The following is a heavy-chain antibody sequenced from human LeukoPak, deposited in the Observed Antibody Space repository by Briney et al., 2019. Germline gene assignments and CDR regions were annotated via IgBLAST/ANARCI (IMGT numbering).Heavy chain of an antibody. Sequence: SETLSLTCTVSGVSISSYYWSWVRQPPGKGLEWIAYIHYSGSTNYNPSLKSRVTVSLDTSKKQFSLKLSSVTAADTAVYYCTAGYRALDYWGQGTLVTVSS. CDR1: GVSISSYY. J-gene: IGHJ4*02. D-gene: IGHD6-13*01. CDR3: TAGYRALDY. V-gene: IGHV4-59*01. CDR2: IHYSGST.